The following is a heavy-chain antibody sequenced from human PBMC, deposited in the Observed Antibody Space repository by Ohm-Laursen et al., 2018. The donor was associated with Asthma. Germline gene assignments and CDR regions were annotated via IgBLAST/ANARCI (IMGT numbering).Heavy chain of an antibody. CDR1: GFTFSSYI. D-gene: IGHD2-21*02. V-gene: IGHV3-48*02. CDR3: ARDRGGDRSFDY. J-gene: IGHJ4*02. CDR2: ISSSSNTI. Sequence: SLRLSCAASGFTFSSYIMNWVRQAPGKGLEWVSYISSSSNTIYYADSVKGRFTISRDNAKNSLYLQMSSLRDEDTAVYYCARDRGGDRSFDYWGQGTLVTVSS.